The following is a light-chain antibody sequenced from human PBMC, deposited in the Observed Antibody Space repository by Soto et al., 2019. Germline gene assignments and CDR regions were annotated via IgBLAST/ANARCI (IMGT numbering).Light chain of an antibody. CDR1: RGITNY. V-gene: IGKV1-17*03. CDR3: QQSYNTPPT. CDR2: AAS. Sequence: DTQMTQSPSAMSASVGDRVTITCRASRGITNYVAWFQQKPGQVPKRLIYAASSLHRGVPSRFSGSGSGTEFTLTISSLQPEDFATYYCQQSYNTPPTFGGGTKVEIK. J-gene: IGKJ4*01.